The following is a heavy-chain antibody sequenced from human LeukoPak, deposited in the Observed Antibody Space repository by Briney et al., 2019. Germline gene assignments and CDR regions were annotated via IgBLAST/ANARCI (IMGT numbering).Heavy chain of an antibody. Sequence: SETLSLTCIVSGGSISSSSYYWGWIRQPPGKGLEWIGSIYYSGSTYYNPSLKSRVTISVDTSKNQFSLKLSSVTAADTAVYYCARVDYGDTVYYDYWGQGTLVTVSS. D-gene: IGHD4-17*01. V-gene: IGHV4-39*01. J-gene: IGHJ4*02. CDR3: ARVDYGDTVYYDY. CDR1: GGSISSSSYY. CDR2: IYYSGST.